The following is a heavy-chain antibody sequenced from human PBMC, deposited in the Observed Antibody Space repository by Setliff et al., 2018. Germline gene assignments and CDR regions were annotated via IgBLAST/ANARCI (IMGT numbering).Heavy chain of an antibody. CDR2: ISPSAST. D-gene: IGHD1-26*01. CDR1: GASITSCGFY. CDR3: ARSPSSGAYWNPRPFYSDY. J-gene: IGHJ4*02. V-gene: IGHV4-61*09. Sequence: PSETLSLTCAVSGASITSCGFYWTWIRQPAGKGLEWIGHISPSASTTYNPSVKSRVTISLDTSKNHFSLKLDSVTAADTALYYCARSPSSGAYWNPRPFYSDYWARGTLVTVSS.